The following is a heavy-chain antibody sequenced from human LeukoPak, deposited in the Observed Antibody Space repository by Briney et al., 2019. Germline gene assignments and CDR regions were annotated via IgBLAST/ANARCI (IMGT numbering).Heavy chain of an antibody. J-gene: IGHJ4*02. CDR3: ARERLGGSYYRPVEY. CDR1: GGSFSGYY. V-gene: IGHV4-34*01. CDR2: INHSGST. D-gene: IGHD1-26*01. Sequence: SETLSLTCAVYGGSFSGYYWSWIRQPSGKGLEWIGEINHSGSTNYNPSLKSRVTISVDTSKNQFSLKLSSVTAADTAVYYCARERLGGSYYRPVEYWGQGTLVTVSS.